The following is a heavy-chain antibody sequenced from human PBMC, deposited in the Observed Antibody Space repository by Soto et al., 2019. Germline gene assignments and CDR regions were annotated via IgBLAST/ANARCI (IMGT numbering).Heavy chain of an antibody. D-gene: IGHD1-1*01. J-gene: IGHJ4*01. CDR3: ARDGRGGGTFDY. Sequence: GGSLRLSCAASGFTFNTYPMQWVRQAPGKGLQWLGVISSDGTQKFYADSVKGRFTISRDNTKDTLYVQMNSLRVEDTAVYYCARDGRGGGTFDYWGHGTLVTVSS. CDR2: ISSDGTQK. CDR1: GFTFNTYP. V-gene: IGHV3-30*14.